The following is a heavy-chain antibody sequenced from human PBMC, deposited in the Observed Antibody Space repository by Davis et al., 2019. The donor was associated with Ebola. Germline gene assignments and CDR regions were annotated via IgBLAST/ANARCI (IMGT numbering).Heavy chain of an antibody. CDR1: GYTFTSYD. D-gene: IGHD6-6*01. J-gene: IGHJ6*03. Sequence: ASVKVSCKASGYTFTSYDINWVRQATGQGLEWMGWMNPNRGNTGYAQKFQGRVTITRNTAISTAYMELSSLRSEDTAVYYCAIAASSSAPWYYYYMDVWGKGTTVTVSS. CDR2: MNPNRGNT. CDR3: AIAASSSAPWYYYYMDV. V-gene: IGHV1-8*03.